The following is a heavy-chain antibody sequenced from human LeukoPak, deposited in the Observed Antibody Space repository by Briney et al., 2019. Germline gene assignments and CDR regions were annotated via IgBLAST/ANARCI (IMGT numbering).Heavy chain of an antibody. D-gene: IGHD3-10*01. CDR3: ARMNYYGSRDNWFDP. V-gene: IGHV1-2*02. Sequence: ASVKVSCKASGYTFTGYYMHLVRQAPGQGLEWMGWINPNSGGTNYAQKFQGRVTMTRDTSISTAYMELSRLRSDDTAVYYCARMNYYGSRDNWFDPWGQGTLVTVSS. CDR1: GYTFTGYY. J-gene: IGHJ5*02. CDR2: INPNSGGT.